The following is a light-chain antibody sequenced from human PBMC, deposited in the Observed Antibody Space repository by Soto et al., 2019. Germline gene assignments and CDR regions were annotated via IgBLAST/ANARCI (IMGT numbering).Light chain of an antibody. Sequence: DIQMTQSPSSLSAAVGDRVSITFRASQSISSYLNWYQQKPGRAPKLLMYAASSLQSGVPSRFSGSGSGTDFTLTISSLQPEDFATYYCQQSYSTPRTFGQGTKVDI. CDR3: QQSYSTPRT. CDR1: QSISSY. CDR2: AAS. V-gene: IGKV1-39*01. J-gene: IGKJ1*01.